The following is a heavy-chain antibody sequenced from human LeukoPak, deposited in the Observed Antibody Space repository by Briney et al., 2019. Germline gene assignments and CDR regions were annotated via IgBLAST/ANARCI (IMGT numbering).Heavy chain of an antibody. V-gene: IGHV4-59*11. D-gene: IGHD6-13*01. CDR1: GGSISSHY. CDR3: ARVEAAAGHYYYYYVDV. J-gene: IGHJ6*03. Sequence: PSETLSLTCTVSGGSISSHYWSWIRQPPGKGLEWIGYIYYSGSTNYNPSLKSRVTISIDTSKNQFSLKLSSVTAADTAVYYCARVEAAAGHYYYYYVDVWGKGTTVTVSS. CDR2: IYYSGST.